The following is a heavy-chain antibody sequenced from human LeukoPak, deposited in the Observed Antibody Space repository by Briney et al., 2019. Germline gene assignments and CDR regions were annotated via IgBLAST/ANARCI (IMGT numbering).Heavy chain of an antibody. CDR1: GGTFSSYA. J-gene: IGHJ4*02. V-gene: IGHV1-69*04. CDR3: ARGFWDSSGYWEFYFDY. D-gene: IGHD3-22*01. CDR2: IIPILGIA. Sequence: GASVKVSCKASGGTFSSYAISWVRQAPGQGLEWMGRIIPILGIANYAQKFQGRVTITADKSTSTAYMELSSLRSEDTAVYYCARGFWDSSGYWEFYFDYWGQGTLVTVSS.